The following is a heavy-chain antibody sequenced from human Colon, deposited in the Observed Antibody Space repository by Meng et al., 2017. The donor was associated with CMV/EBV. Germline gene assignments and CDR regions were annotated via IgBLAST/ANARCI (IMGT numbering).Heavy chain of an antibody. J-gene: IGHJ3*02. CDR3: ARQGRFLEWLIDAFDI. CDR1: GSISSSSYY. V-gene: IGHV4-39*07. D-gene: IGHD3-3*01. CDR2: IYYSGST. Sequence: GSISSSSYYWGWIRQPPGKGLEWIGSIYYSGSTYYNPSLRSRVTISVDTSKNQFSLKLSFVTAADTAVYYCARQGRFLEWLIDAFDIWGQGAMVTVSS.